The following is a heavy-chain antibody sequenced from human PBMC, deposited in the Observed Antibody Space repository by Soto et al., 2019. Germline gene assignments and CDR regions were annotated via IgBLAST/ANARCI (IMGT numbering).Heavy chain of an antibody. J-gene: IGHJ4*02. Sequence: GGSLRLSCAASGFTFSDYYMTWIRQAPGKGLEWDSYIGSGGGSIYYADSVKGRFTISSDNAKSSLYLQMNSLRTEDTAVYYCARRRDFLDYWGQGTLVTVSS. CDR2: IGSGGGSI. CDR3: ARRRDFLDY. CDR1: GFTFSDYY. V-gene: IGHV3-11*01. D-gene: IGHD3-3*01.